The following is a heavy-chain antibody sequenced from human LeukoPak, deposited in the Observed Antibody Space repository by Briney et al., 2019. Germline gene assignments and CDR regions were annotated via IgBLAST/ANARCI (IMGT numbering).Heavy chain of an antibody. CDR2: IYHSGST. Sequence: SETLSLTCTVSGYSISSGYYWGWIRQPPGKGLEWIGSIYHSGSTYYNPSLKSRVTMSVDTSKNQFYLKLGSVTAADTAVYYCARSGGSSSYYYYMDVWGKGTTVTISS. CDR3: ARSGGSSSYYYYMDV. CDR1: GYSISSGYY. D-gene: IGHD6-6*01. J-gene: IGHJ6*03. V-gene: IGHV4-38-2*02.